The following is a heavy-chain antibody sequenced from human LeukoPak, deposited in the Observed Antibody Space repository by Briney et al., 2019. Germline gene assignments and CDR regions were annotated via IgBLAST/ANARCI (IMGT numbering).Heavy chain of an antibody. CDR2: IYTSGIT. J-gene: IGHJ4*02. D-gene: IGHD3-16*02. Sequence: SETLSLTCTVSGGSISSFYWTWIRQPAGKGLEWIGRIYTSGITQYNPSLKSRVTMSVDTSKNEFSLKLTSVTAADTAVYYCAREGGSYRSLGYWGQGTLVTVPS. CDR1: GGSISSFY. V-gene: IGHV4-4*07. CDR3: AREGGSYRSLGY.